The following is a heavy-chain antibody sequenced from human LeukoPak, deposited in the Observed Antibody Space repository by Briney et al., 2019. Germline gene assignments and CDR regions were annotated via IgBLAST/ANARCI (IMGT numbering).Heavy chain of an antibody. J-gene: IGHJ5*02. CDR3: ARNVSADFSNRHHKWFDP. V-gene: IGHV4-4*07. D-gene: IGHD2/OR15-2a*01. Sequence: SETLSLTCTVSGGSISTYHWNWIRQPAGKGLEWIGRIQNSDTNYNPSLRSRVIISVDTSKKQFSLKLSSVTAADTAIYYCARNVSADFSNRHHKWFDPWGQGTLVTVSS. CDR2: IQNSDT. CDR1: GGSISTYH.